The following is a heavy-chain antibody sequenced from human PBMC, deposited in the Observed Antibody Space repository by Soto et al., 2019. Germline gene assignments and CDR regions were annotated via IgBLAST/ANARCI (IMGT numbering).Heavy chain of an antibody. V-gene: IGHV3-33*01. CDR2: IWYDGSNK. D-gene: IGHD4-4*01. CDR3: ARDKMTVTPDYGMDV. J-gene: IGHJ6*02. Sequence: GSLRLSCAASGFTFSSYGMHWVRQAPGKGLEWVAVIWYDGSNKYYADSVKGRFTISRDNSKNTLYLQMNSLRAEDTAVYYCARDKMTVTPDYGMDVWGQGTTVTVSS. CDR1: GFTFSSYG.